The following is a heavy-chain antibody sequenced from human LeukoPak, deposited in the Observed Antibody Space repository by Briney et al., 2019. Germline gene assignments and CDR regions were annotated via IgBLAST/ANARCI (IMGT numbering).Heavy chain of an antibody. J-gene: IGHJ4*02. CDR1: GFTFDDYA. CDR3: AKDPGAVAGTFYDY. Sequence: GGSLRLSCAASGFTFDDYAMHWVRQAPGKSLEWVSGISWNSGSIGYADSVKGRFTIFRDNAKNSLYLQMNSLRAEDTALYYCAKDPGAVAGTFYDYWGQGTLVTVSS. CDR2: ISWNSGSI. V-gene: IGHV3-9*01. D-gene: IGHD6-19*01.